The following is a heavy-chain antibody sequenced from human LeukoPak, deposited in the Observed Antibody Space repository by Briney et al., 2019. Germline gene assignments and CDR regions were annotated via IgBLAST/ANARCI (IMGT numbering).Heavy chain of an antibody. Sequence: PSETLSLTCTVSGGSISSGDYYWSWIRQPPGKGLEWIGYIYYSGSTYYNPSLKSRVTISVDTSKNQFSLKLSSVTAADTAVYYCARENLSKSNLRLGELPADHWGQGTLVTVSS. J-gene: IGHJ4*02. D-gene: IGHD3-16*01. CDR1: GGSISSGDYY. V-gene: IGHV4-30-4*01. CDR3: ARENLSKSNLRLGELPADH. CDR2: IYYSGST.